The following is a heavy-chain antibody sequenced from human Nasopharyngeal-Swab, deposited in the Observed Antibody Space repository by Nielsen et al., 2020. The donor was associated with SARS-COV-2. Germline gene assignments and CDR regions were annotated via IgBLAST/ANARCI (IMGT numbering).Heavy chain of an antibody. CDR2: IYHSGST. CDR3: ARDGSSGWYFDY. D-gene: IGHD6-19*01. CDR1: GGSISSSDW. Sequence: SETLSLTCAVSGGSISSSDWWSWVRQPPGKGLEWIGEIYHSGSTNYNPSLKSRVTISVDKSKNQFSLKLSSVTAADTAVYYCARDGSSGWYFDYWGQGTLVTVSS. J-gene: IGHJ4*02. V-gene: IGHV4-4*02.